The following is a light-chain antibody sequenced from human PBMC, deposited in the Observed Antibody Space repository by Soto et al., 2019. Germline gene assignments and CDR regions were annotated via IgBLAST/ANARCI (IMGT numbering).Light chain of an antibody. CDR3: QQRSNWPPVT. V-gene: IGKV3-11*01. CDR1: QSVSSY. CDR2: DAS. Sequence: EIVLTQSPATLSLSPGERATFSCRASQSVSSYLAWYQQKPGQAPRLLSYDASNRATGIPARFSGSWSGTYFTPTFSSLELEDFAVYYCQQRSNWPPVTFGQGTKPEIK. J-gene: IGKJ2*01.